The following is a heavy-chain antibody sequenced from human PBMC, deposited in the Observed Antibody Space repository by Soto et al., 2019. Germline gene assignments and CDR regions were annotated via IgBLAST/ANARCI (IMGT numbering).Heavy chain of an antibody. Sequence: SETLSLTCTVSGGSISSGGYYWSWIRQHPGKGLEWIGYIYYSGSTYYNPSLKSRVTISVDTSKNQFSLKLSSVTAADTAAYYCARGIVVVENWFDPWGQGTLVSVSS. CDR2: IYYSGST. CDR3: ARGIVVVENWFDP. CDR1: GGSISSGGYY. J-gene: IGHJ5*02. V-gene: IGHV4-31*03. D-gene: IGHD3-22*01.